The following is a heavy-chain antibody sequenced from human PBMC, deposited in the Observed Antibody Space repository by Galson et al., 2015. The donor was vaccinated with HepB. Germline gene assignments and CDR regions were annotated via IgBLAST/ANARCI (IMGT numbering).Heavy chain of an antibody. Sequence: SLRLSCAASGFTFRSFAMNWVRQAPGKGLEWVAVISYHGSNKNYAESVKGRFTVSRDNSKSTLFLEMDSLRVEDTAVYYCARDRGEYLFDSWGQGTLVTVSS. CDR3: ARDRGEYLFDS. CDR2: ISYHGSNK. V-gene: IGHV3-30-3*01. D-gene: IGHD3-10*01. J-gene: IGHJ4*02. CDR1: GFTFRSFA.